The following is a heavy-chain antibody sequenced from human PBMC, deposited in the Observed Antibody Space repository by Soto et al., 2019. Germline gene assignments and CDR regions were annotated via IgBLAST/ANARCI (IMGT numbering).Heavy chain of an antibody. D-gene: IGHD3-22*01. CDR3: AKVSLYYYYSSGHH. Sequence: GGSLRLSCAASGFTFSSYAMSWVRQAPGKGLEWVSAISGSGGSTYYADSVKGRFTISRDNSKNTLYLQMNSLRAEDTAVYYCAKVSLYYYYSSGHHWGQGTLVTVSS. CDR1: GFTFSSYA. J-gene: IGHJ5*02. V-gene: IGHV3-23*01. CDR2: ISGSGGST.